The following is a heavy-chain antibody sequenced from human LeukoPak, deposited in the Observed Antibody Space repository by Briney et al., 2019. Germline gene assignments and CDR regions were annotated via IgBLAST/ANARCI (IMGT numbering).Heavy chain of an antibody. CDR3: ARRGGGLNHDAFDI. CDR2: INTYNGNT. CDR1: GYTFTGYY. J-gene: IGHJ3*02. D-gene: IGHD2-15*01. V-gene: IGHV1-18*04. Sequence: ASVKVSCKASGYTFTGYYMHWVRQAPGQGLEWMGWINTYNGNTNYAQNFQGRVTMTTDTSTSTAYMELRSLRSDDTAVYYCARRGGGLNHDAFDIWGQGTVVTVSS.